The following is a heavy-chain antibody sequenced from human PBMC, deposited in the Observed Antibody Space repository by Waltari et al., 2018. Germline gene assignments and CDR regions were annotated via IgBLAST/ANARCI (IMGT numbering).Heavy chain of an antibody. J-gene: IGHJ3*02. CDR1: GGTFSSYA. Sequence: QVQLVQSGAEVKKPGSSVKVSCKASGGTFSSYAISWVRQAPGQGLEWMGGIMPIVGTANYEKKVQGRVTITADEFMSTAYMELSSLRSEDTAVYYCATPAYCGGDYSPGDAFDIWGQGTMVTVSS. CDR3: ATPAYCGGDYSPGDAFDI. V-gene: IGHV1-69*01. CDR2: IMPIVGTA. D-gene: IGHD2-21*01.